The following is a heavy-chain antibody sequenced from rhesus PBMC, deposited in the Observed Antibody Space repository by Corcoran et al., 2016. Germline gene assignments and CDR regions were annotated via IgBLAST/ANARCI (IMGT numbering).Heavy chain of an antibody. D-gene: IGHD5-36*01. V-gene: IGHV1S9*01. CDR2: LNPSNVNT. Sequence: QVQLVQSGAEVKKPGASVKLSCKASGYTFTSYYINWVRQAPGQVLEWMGWLNPSNVNTGYAQKFQGRVTMTRDTATRTAYMELGSLRSEDTAVYYCTRGQGGYSYGIDYWGQGVLVTVSS. CDR1: GYTFTSYY. J-gene: IGHJ4*01. CDR3: TRGQGGYSYGIDY.